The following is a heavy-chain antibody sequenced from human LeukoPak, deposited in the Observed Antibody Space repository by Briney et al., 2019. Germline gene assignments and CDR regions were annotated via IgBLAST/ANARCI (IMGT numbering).Heavy chain of an antibody. CDR2: ISTSGSTI. J-gene: IGHJ3*02. D-gene: IGHD5-18*01. V-gene: IGHV3-11*04. Sequence: GGSLRLSCAASGFTFSDNYMSWIRQAPGKGLEWVSYISTSGSTIYYADSVKGRFTISRDNPKNSLYLQMNSLRAEDTAVYYCARDTRGYSYGDALDIWGQGTMVTVSS. CDR3: ARDTRGYSYGDALDI. CDR1: GFTFSDNY.